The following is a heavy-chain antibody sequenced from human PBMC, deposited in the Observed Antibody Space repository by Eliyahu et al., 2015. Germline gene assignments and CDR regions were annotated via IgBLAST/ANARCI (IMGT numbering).Heavy chain of an antibody. V-gene: IGHV3-48*02. CDR2: ISSSSSTI. Sequence: VQPGGSLRLSCAASGFTFSSYSMNWVRQAPGKGLEWVSYISSSSSTIYYADSVKGRFTISRDNAKNSLYLQMNSLRDEDTAVYYCARVHDPVSAAPYYYYYYMDVWGKGTTVTVSS. CDR1: GFTFSSYS. J-gene: IGHJ6*03. CDR3: ARVHDPVSAAPYYYYYYMDV.